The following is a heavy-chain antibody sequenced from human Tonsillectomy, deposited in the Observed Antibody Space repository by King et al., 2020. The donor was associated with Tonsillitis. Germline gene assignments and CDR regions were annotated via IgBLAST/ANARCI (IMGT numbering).Heavy chain of an antibody. CDR2: INHSGST. CDR1: GGSFSGYY. CDR3: ARGGYYGSGPWNY. V-gene: IGHV4-34*01. Sequence: VQLQQWGAGLLKPSETLSLTCAVYGGSFSGYYWSWIRQPPGKGLEWIGEINHSGSTNYNPSLKSLVTISVDTSKNQFSLKLSSVTAADTAVYYCARGGYYGSGPWNYWGQGTLVTVSS. J-gene: IGHJ4*02. D-gene: IGHD3-10*01.